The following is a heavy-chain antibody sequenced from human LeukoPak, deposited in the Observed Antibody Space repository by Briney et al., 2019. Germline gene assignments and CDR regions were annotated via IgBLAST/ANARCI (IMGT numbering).Heavy chain of an antibody. Sequence: SVKVSCKASGGTFSSYTISWVRQAPGRGLEWMGKIIPILNITDYAQNFQGRVTLTADKSTSTAYMELSTLRPEDTAVYYCAKDGVVVVATSVYYYYHGMDVWGQGTTVTVSS. CDR3: AKDGVVVVATSVYYYYHGMDV. D-gene: IGHD2-2*01. V-gene: IGHV1-69*02. CDR2: IIPILNIT. CDR1: GGTFSSYT. J-gene: IGHJ6*02.